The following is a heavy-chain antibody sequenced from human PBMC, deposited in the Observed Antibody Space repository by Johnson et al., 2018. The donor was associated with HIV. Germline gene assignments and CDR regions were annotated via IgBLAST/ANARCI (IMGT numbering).Heavy chain of an antibody. CDR2: ISYDGSNK. V-gene: IGHV3-30*04. J-gene: IGHJ3*02. CDR1: GFTFSSYA. D-gene: IGHD3-10*01. Sequence: QVQLVESGGGVVQPERSLRLSCAASGFTFSSYAMHWVRQAPGKGLEWVACISYDGSNKYYADSVKGRFTISRDNSKNTLYLQMISLRTEDTAVYYCAKVAQGVDDAFDIWGQGTMVTVSS. CDR3: AKVAQGVDDAFDI.